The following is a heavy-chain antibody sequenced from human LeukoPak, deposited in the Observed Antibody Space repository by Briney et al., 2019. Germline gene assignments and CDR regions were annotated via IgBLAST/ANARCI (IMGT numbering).Heavy chain of an antibody. CDR1: GFTFSSYS. D-gene: IGHD3-10*01. J-gene: IGHJ4*02. V-gene: IGHV3-21*01. CDR2: ISSSSSYI. Sequence: GGSLRLSCAASGFTFSSYSMNWVRQAPGKGLEWVSSISSSSSYIYYAGSVKGRFTISRDNAKNSLYLQMNSLRAEDTAVYYCAIDDGSGSYVYFDYWGQGTLVTVSS. CDR3: AIDDGSGSYVYFDY.